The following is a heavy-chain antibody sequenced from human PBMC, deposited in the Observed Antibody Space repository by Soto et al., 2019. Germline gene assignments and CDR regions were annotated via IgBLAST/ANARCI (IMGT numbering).Heavy chain of an antibody. Sequence: QVQLLQSGAEVKKPGASVKVSCKASGYPFTSYLVHWVRQAPGQGLEWMGIINPSDESATYAQRFRGRVTITRDTSTSTVYMELNSLTSGDTAVYYCARVQVSSAWRYAGDYWCQGTLVTVSS. D-gene: IGHD6-19*01. CDR3: ARVQVSSAWRYAGDY. V-gene: IGHV1-46*01. CDR1: GYPFTSYL. CDR2: INPSDESA. J-gene: IGHJ4*02.